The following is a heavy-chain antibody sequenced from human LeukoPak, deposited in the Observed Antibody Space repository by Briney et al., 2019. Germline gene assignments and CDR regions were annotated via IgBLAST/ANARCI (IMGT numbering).Heavy chain of an antibody. Sequence: SETLSLTCTVSGGSISSYYWSWIRQPPGKGLEWIGYIYTSGSTSYNPSLKSRVTISVDTSKNQFSLKLSSVTAADTAVYYCARGIGYSYGYVYYYYMDVWGKGTTVTVSS. CDR3: ARGIGYSYGYVYYYYMDV. D-gene: IGHD5-18*01. CDR1: GGSISSYY. V-gene: IGHV4-4*09. CDR2: IYTSGST. J-gene: IGHJ6*03.